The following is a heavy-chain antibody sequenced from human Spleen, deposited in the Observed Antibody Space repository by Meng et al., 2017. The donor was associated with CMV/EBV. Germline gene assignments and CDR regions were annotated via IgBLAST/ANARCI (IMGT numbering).Heavy chain of an antibody. J-gene: IGHJ4*02. D-gene: IGHD6-19*01. CDR3: ATTAVAGTNDY. CDR1: GFTVSSNY. Sequence: GESLKISCAASGFTVSSNYMSWVRQAPGKGLEWVSVIYSGGSTYYADSVKGRFTISRDNSKNTLYLQMNSLRAEDTAVYYCATTAVAGTNDYWGQGTLVTVSS. V-gene: IGHV3-53*01. CDR2: IYSGGST.